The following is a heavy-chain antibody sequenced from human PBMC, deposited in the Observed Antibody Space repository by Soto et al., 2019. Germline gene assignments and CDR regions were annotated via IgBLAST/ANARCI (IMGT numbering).Heavy chain of an antibody. CDR1: GFTFSSYA. Sequence: QVQLVESGGGVVQPGRSLRLSCAASGFTFSSYAMHWVRQAPGKGLEWVAVISYDGSNKYYADSVKGRFTISRDNSKNTLYLQMNSRRGEDTAVYYCARDQESSSWYYYYYGMDVWGQGTTVTVSS. D-gene: IGHD6-13*01. CDR2: ISYDGSNK. J-gene: IGHJ6*02. V-gene: IGHV3-30-3*01. CDR3: ARDQESSSWYYYYYGMDV.